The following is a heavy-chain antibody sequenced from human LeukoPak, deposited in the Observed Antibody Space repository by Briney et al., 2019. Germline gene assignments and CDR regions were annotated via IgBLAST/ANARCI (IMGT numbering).Heavy chain of an antibody. J-gene: IGHJ4*02. D-gene: IGHD5-18*01. V-gene: IGHV3-23*01. CDR1: GFTFNTYA. CDR3: AKGTALALGMLDY. CDR2: ISGSGSGGST. Sequence: PGGSLRLSCAASGFTFNTYAMSWVRQAPGKGLEWVSAISGSGSGGSTYYADSVKGRFTISRDNSKNTLYLQMNSLRADDTAVYYCAKGTALALGMLDYWGQGTLVTVSS.